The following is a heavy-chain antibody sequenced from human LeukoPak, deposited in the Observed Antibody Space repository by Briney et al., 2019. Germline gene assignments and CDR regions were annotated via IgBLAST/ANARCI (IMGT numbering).Heavy chain of an antibody. Sequence: GESLQISCKAAGYSFTTHWIGCVRQKPGKNLEWMGIIYPDDSDTRYSPSFQGQVNISPDQSSNTTYLQWSSLQASDTAIYYCAKPRREVAALDYWGQGPLVTVSS. J-gene: IGHJ4*02. V-gene: IGHV5-51*01. CDR2: IYPDDSDT. CDR3: AKPRREVAALDY. D-gene: IGHD6-6*01. CDR1: GYSFTTHW.